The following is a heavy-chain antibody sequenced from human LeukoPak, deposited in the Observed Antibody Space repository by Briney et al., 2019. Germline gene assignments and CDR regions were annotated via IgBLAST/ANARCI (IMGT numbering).Heavy chain of an antibody. V-gene: IGHV3-23*01. J-gene: IGHJ4*02. D-gene: IGHD4-17*01. Sequence: PGGSLRLSCAASGFSIMNSAMNWVRQAPWKGLEWVSAINGTAIDTDYADSVRGRSTISRDNSKNTVYLQMESLRAEDTAVYFCARDRDYPRDQFDYWGQGTLVTVSS. CDR2: INGTAIDT. CDR1: GFSIMNSA. CDR3: ARDRDYPRDQFDY.